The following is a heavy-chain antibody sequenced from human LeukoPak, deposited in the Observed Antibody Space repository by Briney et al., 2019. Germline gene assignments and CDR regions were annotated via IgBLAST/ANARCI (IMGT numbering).Heavy chain of an antibody. Sequence: PGGSLRLSCAASGFTFSDYYMSWIRQAPGKGLEWVSYISSSGSTIYYADSVKGRFTISRDNAKNLLYLQMNSLRAEDTAVYYCARDGGEELTTVFHNWYFDLWGRGTLVTVSS. CDR2: ISSSGSTI. V-gene: IGHV3-11*01. CDR3: ARDGGEELTTVFHNWYFDL. J-gene: IGHJ2*01. CDR1: GFTFSDYY. D-gene: IGHD4-17*01.